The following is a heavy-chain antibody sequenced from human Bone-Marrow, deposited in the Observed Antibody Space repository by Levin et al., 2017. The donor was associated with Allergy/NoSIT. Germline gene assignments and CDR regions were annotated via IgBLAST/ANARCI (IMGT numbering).Heavy chain of an antibody. V-gene: IGHV5-51*01. J-gene: IGHJ4*02. CDR1: GYSFPSYW. CDR2: IYPGDSES. Sequence: KAGGSLRLSCKGSGYSFPSYWIAWVRQVPGKGLEWMGIIYPGDSESRYSPSFQGQVTISADKSISTAYLQWSSLKASDSAMYYCATHEGPATSSGTGDYWGQGTLVTVSS. CDR3: ATHEGPATSSGTGDY. D-gene: IGHD6-13*01.